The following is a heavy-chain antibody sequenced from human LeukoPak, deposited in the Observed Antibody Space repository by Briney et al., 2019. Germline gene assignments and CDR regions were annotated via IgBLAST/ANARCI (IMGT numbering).Heavy chain of an antibody. J-gene: IGHJ3*02. CDR1: GFTFDDYA. V-gene: IGHV3-9*03. Sequence: GGSLRLSCAASGFTFDDYAMNWVWQAPGKGLEWVSGISWNSGSIGYADSVKGRFTISRDNAKNSLYLQMNSLRAEDMALYYCAKDIAVAGIGTGAFDIWGQGTMVTVSS. D-gene: IGHD6-19*01. CDR2: ISWNSGSI. CDR3: AKDIAVAGIGTGAFDI.